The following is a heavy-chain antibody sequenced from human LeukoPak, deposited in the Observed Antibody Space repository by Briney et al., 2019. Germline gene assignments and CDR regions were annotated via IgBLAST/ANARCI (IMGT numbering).Heavy chain of an antibody. CDR2: TNEDGSYA. V-gene: IGHV3-74*01. CDR3: GRITSNGDT. J-gene: IGHJ5*02. CDR1: GFTLSSYW. D-gene: IGHD2-8*01. Sequence: PGGSLRLSCAASGFTLSSYWVHWVRQPPGKGLMWLSRTNEDGSYADYAGSVRGRFTISRDNAKNTVYLQMNSLRTEDTAVYFCGRITSNGDTWGRGTLVTVSS.